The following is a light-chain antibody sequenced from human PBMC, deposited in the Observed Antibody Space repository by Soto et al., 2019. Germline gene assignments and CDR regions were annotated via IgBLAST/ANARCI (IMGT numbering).Light chain of an antibody. J-gene: IGKJ5*01. Sequence: EIVMTQSPATLSMFPGERATLSCRASQSVSSDLGWYQQKPGQAPRLLIYDASNRATGIPARFSGSGSGTDFTLTISSLEPEDFAVYYCQQRSNWLITFGQGTRLEIK. CDR1: QSVSSD. CDR2: DAS. V-gene: IGKV3-11*01. CDR3: QQRSNWLIT.